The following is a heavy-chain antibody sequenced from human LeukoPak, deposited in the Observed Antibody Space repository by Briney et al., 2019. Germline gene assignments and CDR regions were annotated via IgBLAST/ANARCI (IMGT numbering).Heavy chain of an antibody. CDR2: IKTDGSST. V-gene: IGHV3-74*01. Sequence: GGSLRLSCAASGFTFSSYWMHWVRQAPGKGLVWVSRIKTDGSSTSYADSVKGRFTISRDNAKNTLYLQMNSLRAEDTAVYYCAKDQVEWELTAFDYWGQGTLVTVSS. CDR3: AKDQVEWELTAFDY. J-gene: IGHJ4*02. CDR1: GFTFSSYW. D-gene: IGHD1-26*01.